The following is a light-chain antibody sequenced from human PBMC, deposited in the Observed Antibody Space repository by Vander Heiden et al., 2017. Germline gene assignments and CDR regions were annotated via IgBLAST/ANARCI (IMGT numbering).Light chain of an antibody. CDR2: DAS. CDR3: QQRSNWPLT. V-gene: IGKV3-11*01. J-gene: IGKJ4*01. Sequence: EIVMTQSPATLSLHPEERDTLSCRASQSVNSYLAWYQQTPGQAPRLVIYDASSRATGVPARFSGSGSGTDFSLTISSLEPEDFAVYYCQQRSNWPLTFGGGTKVEIK. CDR1: QSVNSY.